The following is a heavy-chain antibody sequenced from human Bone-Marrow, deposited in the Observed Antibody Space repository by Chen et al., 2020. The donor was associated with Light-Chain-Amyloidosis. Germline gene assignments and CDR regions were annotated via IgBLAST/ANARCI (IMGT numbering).Heavy chain of an antibody. D-gene: IGHD6-19*01. CDR3: TRVPSYRSGWSR. CDR1: GISFDEYA. CDR2: ISGDAAST. V-gene: IGHV3-43*02. J-gene: IGHJ4*02. Sequence: EVQLVESGGGVVQPGGFLRLSCAVSGISFDEYAMHWVRQAPGKGLEWVSLISGDAASTDYADSVRGRFTISRDNSKNSLYLQMNSLRTDDTALYYCTRVPSYRSGWSRWGQGTLVTVSS.